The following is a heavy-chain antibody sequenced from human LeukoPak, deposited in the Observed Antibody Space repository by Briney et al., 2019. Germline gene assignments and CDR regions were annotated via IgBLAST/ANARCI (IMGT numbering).Heavy chain of an antibody. CDR1: GFTFSNNW. D-gene: IGHD4-17*01. V-gene: IGHV3-74*01. Sequence: GGSLRLSCAASGFTFSNNWMHWVRQAPGKGLVWVSRINSDGRTTTYADSVKGRFTISRDNAKNSLYLQMNSLRAEDTAVYYCARIPFYGDYTLDYWGQGTLVTVSS. CDR3: ARIPFYGDYTLDY. CDR2: INSDGRTT. J-gene: IGHJ4*02.